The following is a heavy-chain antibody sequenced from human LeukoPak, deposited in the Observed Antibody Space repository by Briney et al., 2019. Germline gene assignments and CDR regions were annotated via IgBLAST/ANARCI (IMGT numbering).Heavy chain of an antibody. Sequence: GSLRLSCAASGFSFSSYSMNWVRPAPGKGLGWVSSISSSSSYIYYADSVKGRFTISRDNAKNSLYLQMNSLRAEDTAVYYCARDRVAGIFDYWGQGTLVTVSS. J-gene: IGHJ4*02. CDR1: GFSFSSYS. CDR2: ISSSSSYI. D-gene: IGHD6-19*01. CDR3: ARDRVAGIFDY. V-gene: IGHV3-21*01.